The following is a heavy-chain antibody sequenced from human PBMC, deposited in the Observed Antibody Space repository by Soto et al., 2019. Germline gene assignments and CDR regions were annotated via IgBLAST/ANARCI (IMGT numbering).Heavy chain of an antibody. V-gene: IGHV3-7*01. CDR3: AAYSGSYSFEH. CDR1: KIIFSDYW. J-gene: IGHJ4*02. D-gene: IGHD1-26*01. CDR2: INQDGSDK. Sequence: EVQLVESGGGLVQPGGSLRLSCAASKIIFSDYWMSWVRQAPGKGLEWVANINQDGSDKHYVDSVKGRVTVSRDNAKNLLFLQMNSLTVEDTADYWCAAYSGSYSFEHWGQGTLVIVSS.